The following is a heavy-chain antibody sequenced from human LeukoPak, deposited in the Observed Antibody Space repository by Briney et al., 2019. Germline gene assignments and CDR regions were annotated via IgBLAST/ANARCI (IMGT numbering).Heavy chain of an antibody. Sequence: PGGSLRLSCTASGFSFSGHWMHWARQLPGKGLVWVSRISPTGSTTSYADSVKGRFTVSRDNAKNTLYLQVNNLRAEDTAVYYCARGPNSNWSGLAFWGQGPLLTVSS. CDR3: ARGPNSNWSGLAF. J-gene: IGHJ4*02. CDR1: GFSFSGHW. D-gene: IGHD6-6*01. V-gene: IGHV3-74*01. CDR2: ISPTGSTT.